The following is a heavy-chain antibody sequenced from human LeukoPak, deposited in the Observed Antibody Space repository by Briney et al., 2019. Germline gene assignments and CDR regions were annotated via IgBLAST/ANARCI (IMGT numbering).Heavy chain of an antibody. CDR3: AREGAAARYYYYMDV. Sequence: GGSLRLSCAASGFTFSSYWRSWVRQAPGKGLEWVANIKQDGSEKYYVDSVKGRFTISRDNAKNSLYLQINSLRAEDTAVYYCAREGAAARYYYYMDVWGKGTTVTVSS. V-gene: IGHV3-7*01. J-gene: IGHJ6*03. D-gene: IGHD6-13*01. CDR2: IKQDGSEK. CDR1: GFTFSSYW.